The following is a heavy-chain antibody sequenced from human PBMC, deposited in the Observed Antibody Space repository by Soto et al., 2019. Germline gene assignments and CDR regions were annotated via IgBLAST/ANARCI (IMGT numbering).Heavy chain of an antibody. Sequence: QVQLVESGGGVVQPGRSLRLSCAASGFTFSSYGMHWVRQAPGKGLEWVAVISYDGSNKYYADSVKGRFTISRDNSKNTLYLQMNSLRAEDTAVYYCARAAVRGVSLNYYYGMAVWGQGTTVTVSS. CDR3: ARAAVRGVSLNYYYGMAV. CDR2: ISYDGSNK. CDR1: GFTFSSYG. J-gene: IGHJ6*02. V-gene: IGHV3-30*03. D-gene: IGHD3-10*01.